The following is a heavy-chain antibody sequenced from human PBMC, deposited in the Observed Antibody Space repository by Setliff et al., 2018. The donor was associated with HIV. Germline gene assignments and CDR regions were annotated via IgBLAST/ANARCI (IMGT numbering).Heavy chain of an antibody. CDR3: ATFLRLLDWLPVTY. Sequence: ASVKVSCKASGYTFTSYYMHWVRQAPGKGLEWMGGFDPEDGETLYAQKFRGRVTMTEDTSTDRAYMELSSLTSEDTAVYYCATFLRLLDWLPVTYWGQGTLVTVSS. CDR2: FDPEDGET. D-gene: IGHD3-3*01. CDR1: GYTFTSYY. J-gene: IGHJ4*02. V-gene: IGHV1-24*01.